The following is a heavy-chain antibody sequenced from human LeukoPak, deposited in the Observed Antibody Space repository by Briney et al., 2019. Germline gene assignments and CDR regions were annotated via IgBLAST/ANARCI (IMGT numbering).Heavy chain of an antibody. D-gene: IGHD2-8*02. V-gene: IGHV4-59*01. CDR3: ARFPSLVDYYMDV. CDR1: GGSFSGYY. J-gene: IGHJ6*03. CDR2: IYYSGST. Sequence: SETLSLTCAVYGGSFSGYYWSWIRQPPGKGLEWIGYIYYSGSTNYNPSLKSRVTISVDTSKNQFSLKLSSVTAADTAVYYCARFPSLVDYYMDVWGKGTTVTVSS.